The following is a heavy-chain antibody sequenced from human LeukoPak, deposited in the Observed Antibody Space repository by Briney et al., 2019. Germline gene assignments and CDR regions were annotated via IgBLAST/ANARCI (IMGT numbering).Heavy chain of an antibody. J-gene: IGHJ3*02. CDR3: ARTTLAGAFDI. CDR1: GGSFSGYY. V-gene: IGHV4-34*01. Sequence: PSETLSLTCAVYGGSFSGYYWSWIRQPPGKGLEWIGEINHSGSTNYNPSLKSRVTMSVDTSKNQFSLKLSSVTAADTAVYYCARTTLAGAFDIWGQGTMVTVSS. D-gene: IGHD1-1*01. CDR2: INHSGST.